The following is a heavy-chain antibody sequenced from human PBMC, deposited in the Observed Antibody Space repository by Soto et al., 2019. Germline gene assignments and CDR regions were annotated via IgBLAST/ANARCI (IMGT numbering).Heavy chain of an antibody. V-gene: IGHV3-21*01. CDR2: ISSSSSYI. J-gene: IGHJ6*04. D-gene: IGHD2-15*01. CDR1: GFPFSSYS. CDR3: ASLLIYCSGGSCSEV. Sequence: GGSLRLSCAASGFPFSSYSMNWVRQAPGKGLEWVSSISSSSSYIYYADSVKGRFTISRDNAKNSLYLQMNSLRAEDTAVYYCASLLIYCSGGSCSEVWGKGTTVTVSS.